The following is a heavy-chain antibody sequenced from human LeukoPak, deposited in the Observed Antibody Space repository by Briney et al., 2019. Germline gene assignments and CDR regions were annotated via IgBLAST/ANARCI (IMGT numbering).Heavy chain of an antibody. J-gene: IGHJ4*02. CDR2: ISGSGGST. CDR3: AKGGLLEDNFDY. V-gene: IGHV3-23*01. D-gene: IGHD5-18*01. CDR1: GFTFSSYA. Sequence: GGSLRLSCAASGFTFSSYAMSWVRQAPGKGLEWVSAISGSGGSTYYADSVKGRFTVSRDNSKNTLYLQMNSLRAEDTAVYYCAKGGLLEDNFDYWGQGTLVTVSS.